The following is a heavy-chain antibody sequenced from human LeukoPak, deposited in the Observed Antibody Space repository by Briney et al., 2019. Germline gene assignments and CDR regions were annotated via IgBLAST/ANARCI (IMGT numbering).Heavy chain of an antibody. CDR3: ARDNWNYGSSMDV. CDR1: VGSISSYY. Sequence: SETLSLTCTVPVGSISSYYWSWIRQPPGKGLEWIGYIYYSGSTNYNPSLQSRVTISVDTSKNQFSLKLSSVTAADTAVYYCARDNWNYGSSMDVWGQGTTVTVSS. D-gene: IGHD1-7*01. V-gene: IGHV4-59*01. J-gene: IGHJ6*02. CDR2: IYYSGST.